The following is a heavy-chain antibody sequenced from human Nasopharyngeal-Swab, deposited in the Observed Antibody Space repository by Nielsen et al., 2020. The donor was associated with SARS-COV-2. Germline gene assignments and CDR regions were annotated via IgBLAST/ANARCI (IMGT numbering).Heavy chain of an antibody. D-gene: IGHD3-3*01. CDR1: GFIFDDYA. J-gene: IGHJ3*02. CDR2: ISWNRGTT. V-gene: IGHV3-9*01. CDR3: AKAIFGVVTDAFDM. Sequence: SLKISCAASGFIFDDYAMHWVRQAPGKGLEWVSGISWNRGTTGYADSVKGRFTISRDNAKNSLYLQMNSLRAEDTALYYCAKAIFGVVTDAFDMWGQGTMGTVSS.